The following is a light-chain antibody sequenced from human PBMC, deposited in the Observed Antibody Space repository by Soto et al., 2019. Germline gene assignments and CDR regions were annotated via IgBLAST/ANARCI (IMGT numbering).Light chain of an antibody. V-gene: IGKV3-15*01. CDR2: GAS. CDR1: QSVSSN. J-gene: IGKJ1*01. Sequence: EIGMKQSPVTLSVSTGERATLSCRAGQSVSSNLAWYQQKPGQAPRLLIYGASTRATGIPARFTGSGSGTEFTLTISSLEPEDSAVYYCQQYGSSLTWTFGQGTNVDIK. CDR3: QQYGSSLTWT.